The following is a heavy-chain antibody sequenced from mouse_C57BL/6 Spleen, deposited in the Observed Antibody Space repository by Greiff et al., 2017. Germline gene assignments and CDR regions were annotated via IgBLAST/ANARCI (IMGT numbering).Heavy chain of an antibody. V-gene: IGHV1-80*01. D-gene: IGHD2-12*01. CDR1: GYAFSSYW. CDR2: IYPGDGDT. J-gene: IGHJ1*03. Sequence: QVQLQQSGAELVKPGASVKISCKASGYAFSSYWMNWVKQRPGKGLEWIGQIYPGDGDTNYNGKFKGKATLTADKSSSTAYMQLSSLTSEDSAVYFCARGGIRRWYFDVWGTGTTVTVSS. CDR3: ARGGIRRWYFDV.